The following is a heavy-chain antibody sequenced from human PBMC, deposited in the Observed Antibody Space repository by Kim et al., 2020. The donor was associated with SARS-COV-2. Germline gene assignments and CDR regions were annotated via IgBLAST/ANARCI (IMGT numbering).Heavy chain of an antibody. CDR2: IYPGDSDT. CDR1: GYSFTSYW. Sequence: GESLKISCKGSGYSFTSYWIGWVRQMRGKGLEWMGIIYPGDSDTRYSPSFQGHVTISADKSISTAYLQWSSLKASDTAMYYCSMTGGLLLQNWYFDLWGRGTLVTVSS. J-gene: IGHJ2*01. D-gene: IGHD2-15*01. CDR3: SMTGGLLLQNWYFDL. V-gene: IGHV5-51*01.